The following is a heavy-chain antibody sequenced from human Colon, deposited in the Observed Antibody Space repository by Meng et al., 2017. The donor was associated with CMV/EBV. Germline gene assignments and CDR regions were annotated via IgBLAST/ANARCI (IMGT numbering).Heavy chain of an antibody. J-gene: IGHJ4*02. CDR3: ARGLYGSGRHQIDY. D-gene: IGHD3-10*01. CDR2: INHSGST. CDR1: GGSFSGYY. V-gene: IGHV4-34*01. Sequence: VRRQPVGAGLLEPPETLSLTCAVYGGSFSGYYWSWIRQPPGKGLEWIGEINHSGSTNYNPSLKRRVTISVDTSKNQFSLKLSSVTAADTAVYYCARGLYGSGRHQIDYWGQGTLVTVSS.